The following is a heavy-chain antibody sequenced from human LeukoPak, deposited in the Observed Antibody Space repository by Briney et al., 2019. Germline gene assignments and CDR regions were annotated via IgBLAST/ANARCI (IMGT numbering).Heavy chain of an antibody. CDR3: ARDKTQLYYFDY. Sequence: GGSLRLSCVVSGVTFSSCSMTWVRQAPGKGLEWVSYISSVSSTVYYADSVKGRFTISRDNAKNTLYLQMNSLRAEDTAVYYCARDKTQLYYFDYWGQGTLVTVSS. CDR1: GVTFSSCS. CDR2: ISSVSSTV. J-gene: IGHJ4*02. D-gene: IGHD1-1*01. V-gene: IGHV3-48*01.